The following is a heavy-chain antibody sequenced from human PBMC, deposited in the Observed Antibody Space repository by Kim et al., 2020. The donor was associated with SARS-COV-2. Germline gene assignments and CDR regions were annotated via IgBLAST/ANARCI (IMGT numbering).Heavy chain of an antibody. J-gene: IGHJ4*02. D-gene: IGHD3-9*01. Sequence: ASVKVSCKASGYTFTSYGISWVRQAPGQGLVWMGWISAYNGKTNYGQKVQGRVTMTTDTSTSTAYMELRSLRSDDTAVYYCVRSAYEILTGYYRHWGQGTLVTVSS. CDR3: VRSAYEILTGYYRH. CDR1: GYTFTSYG. CDR2: ISAYNGKT. V-gene: IGHV1-18*01.